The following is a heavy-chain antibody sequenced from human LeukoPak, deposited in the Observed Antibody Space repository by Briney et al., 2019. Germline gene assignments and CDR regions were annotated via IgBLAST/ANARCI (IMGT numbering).Heavy chain of an antibody. V-gene: IGHV3-30-3*01. D-gene: IGHD1-1*01. CDR1: GFTFSSYA. CDR2: ISYDGSNK. Sequence: GGSLRLSCAASGFTFSSYAMHWVRQAPGKGLEWVAVISYDGSNKYYADSVKGRFTISRDNSENTLYLQMNSLRAEDTAVYYRARGTPRYNYYYYYGMDVWGQGTTVTVSS. J-gene: IGHJ6*02. CDR3: ARGTPRYNYYYYYGMDV.